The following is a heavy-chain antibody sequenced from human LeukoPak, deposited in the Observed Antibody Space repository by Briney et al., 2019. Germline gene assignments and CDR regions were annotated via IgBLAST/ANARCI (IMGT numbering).Heavy chain of an antibody. CDR2: IKQDGSET. Sequence: GGSLRLSCAVSGFTFSSYWMHWVRQAPGKGLEWVANIKQDGSETHYADSVRGRFTISRDNAKNSLYLQMNTLRAEDTAVYYCARDETYDYESNGYLDFWGQGTVVTVSS. J-gene: IGHJ4*02. V-gene: IGHV3-7*03. D-gene: IGHD3-22*01. CDR3: ARDETYDYESNGYLDF. CDR1: GFTFSSYW.